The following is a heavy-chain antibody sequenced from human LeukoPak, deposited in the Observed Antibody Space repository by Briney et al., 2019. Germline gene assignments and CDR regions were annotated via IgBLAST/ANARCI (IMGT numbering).Heavy chain of an antibody. V-gene: IGHV1-24*01. Sequence: ASVEVSCKVSRYTLTELSMHWVRQAPGKGLGWMGGFDPEDGEAIYAQKFQGRVTMTEDTSTDTAYMELSSLRSEDTAVYYCATYSGYALHDAFDIWGQGTMVTVSS. J-gene: IGHJ3*02. CDR2: FDPEDGEA. CDR1: RYTLTELS. CDR3: ATYSGYALHDAFDI. D-gene: IGHD5-12*01.